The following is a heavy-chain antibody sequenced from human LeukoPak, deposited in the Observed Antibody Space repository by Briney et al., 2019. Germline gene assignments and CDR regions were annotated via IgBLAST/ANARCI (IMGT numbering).Heavy chain of an antibody. CDR1: GYTFTSYG. CDR2: INPNSGGT. D-gene: IGHD6-13*01. CDR3: AREGAAADDNWFDP. V-gene: IGHV1-2*02. Sequence: GASVKVSCKASGYTFTSYGISWVRQAPGQGLEWMGWINPNSGGTNYAQKLQGRVTMTRDTSISTAYMELSRLRSDDTAVYYCAREGAAADDNWFDPWGQGTLVTVSS. J-gene: IGHJ5*02.